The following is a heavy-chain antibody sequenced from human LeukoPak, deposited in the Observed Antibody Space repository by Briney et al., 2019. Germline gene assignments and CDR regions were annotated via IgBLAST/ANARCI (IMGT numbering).Heavy chain of an antibody. CDR3: ARMVGLTSFGH. CDR2: IDYSGYS. V-gene: IGHV4-59*01. J-gene: IGHJ4*02. CDR1: GGSISSYY. D-gene: IGHD3-3*01. Sequence: SETLSLTCTVSGGSISSYYWTWIRQPPGKGLEWIAYIDYSGYSAYNPSLKSRLTISVDTSKDQFSLKLTSMTTADTAVYYCARMVGLTSFGHWGQGILVTVS.